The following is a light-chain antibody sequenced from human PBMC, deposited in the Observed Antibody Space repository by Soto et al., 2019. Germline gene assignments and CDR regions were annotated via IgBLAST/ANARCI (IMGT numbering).Light chain of an antibody. CDR3: SSDTSSSTV. J-gene: IGLJ2*01. Sequence: QSVLTQPASVSGSPGQSITISCTGTSSDVGGYNYVSWYQQHPGKAPKLMIYEVSNRPSGVSNRFSGSKSGNTASLTISGLQAEDDADYYCSSDTSSSTVFGGGTKLTVL. V-gene: IGLV2-14*01. CDR2: EVS. CDR1: SSDVGGYNY.